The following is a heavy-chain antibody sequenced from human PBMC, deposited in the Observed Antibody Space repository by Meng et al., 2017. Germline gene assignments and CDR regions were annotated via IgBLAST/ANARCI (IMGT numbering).Heavy chain of an antibody. D-gene: IGHD2-15*01. V-gene: IGHV3-21*01. CDR2: ISSSSSYI. CDR1: GFTFSSYS. J-gene: IGHJ3*02. Sequence: GGSLRLSCAASGFTFSSYSMNWVRQAPGKGLEWVSSISSSSSYIYYADSVKGRFTISRDNAKNSLYLQMNSLRAEDTAVYYCARERKVVVAATAFDIWGQGAMVTVSS. CDR3: ARERKVVVAATAFDI.